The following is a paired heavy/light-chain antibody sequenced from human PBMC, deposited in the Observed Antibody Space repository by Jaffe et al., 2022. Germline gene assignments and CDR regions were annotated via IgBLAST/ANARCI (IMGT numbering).Light chain of an antibody. Sequence: DIVMTQSPLSLPVTPGEPASISCRSSQSLLNPNSYTYLDWYLQKPGQSPQLLIYLGSNRASGVPDRFSGSGSGTDFTLKISRVEAEDVGVYYCMQTRESPFTFGQGTKLEIK. CDR3: MQTRESPFT. CDR2: LGS. J-gene: IGKJ2*01. CDR1: QSLLNPNSYTY. V-gene: IGKV2-28*01.
Heavy chain of an antibody. D-gene: IGHD6-6*01. CDR3: AKDPGEAPPGFYMDV. V-gene: IGHV3-30*02. J-gene: IGHJ6*03. CDR2: IWSDGSRK. Sequence: QVQLVESGGGVVQPGGSLRLSCAVSGIIFSDYGMHWVRQVPGKGLEWVAFIWSDGSRKYHANSVEGRLTISRENSKNTLFLQMSSLRPEDTAVYYCAKDPGEAPPGFYMDVWGKGTTVTVSS. CDR1: GIIFSDYG.